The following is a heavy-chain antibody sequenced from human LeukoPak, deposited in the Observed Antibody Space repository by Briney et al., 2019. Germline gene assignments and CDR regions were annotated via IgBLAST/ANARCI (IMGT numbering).Heavy chain of an antibody. CDR1: GFTFSSYA. J-gene: IGHJ6*02. Sequence: PGGSLRLSCAASGFTFSSYAMIWVRQAPGKGLEWVSAISGSGGSTYYADSVKGRFTISRDNSKYTLYLQMNSLRAEDTAVYYCAKDGPNYYYYYGMDVWGQGTTVTVSS. CDR2: ISGSGGST. V-gene: IGHV3-23*01. CDR3: AKDGPNYYYYYGMDV.